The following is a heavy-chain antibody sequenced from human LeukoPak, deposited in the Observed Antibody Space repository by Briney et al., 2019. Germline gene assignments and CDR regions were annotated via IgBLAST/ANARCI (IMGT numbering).Heavy chain of an antibody. CDR1: GYTFTGYY. Sequence: ASVKVSCKASGYTFTGYYMHWVRQAPGQGLEWMGRINPNSGGTNYAQKFQGRVTMTRDTSISTAYMELSSLRSEDTAVYYCAAVKRGSALDYWGQGTLVTVSS. CDR3: AAVKRGSALDY. V-gene: IGHV1-2*06. CDR2: INPNSGGT. D-gene: IGHD1-26*01. J-gene: IGHJ4*02.